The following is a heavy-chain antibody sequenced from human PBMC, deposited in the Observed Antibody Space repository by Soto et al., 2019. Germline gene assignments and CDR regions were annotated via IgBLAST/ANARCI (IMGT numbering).Heavy chain of an antibody. CDR3: ARGQRFSDCFDP. CDR1: GGAISGYY. CDR2: IYSSGST. J-gene: IGHJ5*02. D-gene: IGHD3-3*01. Sequence: SETLSLTCTVTGGAISGYYWTWIRQSDGEGLEWIGRIYSSGSTNYNPSLKSRVTISLDTSMNYFSLRLSSVTAADTAVYYCARGQRFSDCFDPWGQGTLVTVSS. V-gene: IGHV4-4*07.